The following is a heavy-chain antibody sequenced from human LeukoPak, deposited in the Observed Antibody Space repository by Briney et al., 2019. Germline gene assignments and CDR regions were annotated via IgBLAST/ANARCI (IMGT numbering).Heavy chain of an antibody. V-gene: IGHV3-23*01. CDR1: GFTFSSYG. CDR3: AKRVTGRKGYYAFDI. D-gene: IGHD3-22*01. CDR2: ISGSGGST. J-gene: IGHJ3*02. Sequence: GGSLRLSCAASGFTFSSYGMSWVRQAPGKGLEWVSAISGSGGSTYYADSVKGRFTISRDNSKNTLYLQMNSLRAEDTAVYYCAKRVTGRKGYYAFDIWGQGTMVTVSS.